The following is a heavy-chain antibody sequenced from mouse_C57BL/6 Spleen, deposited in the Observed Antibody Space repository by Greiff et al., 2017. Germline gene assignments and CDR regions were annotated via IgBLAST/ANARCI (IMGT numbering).Heavy chain of an antibody. CDR3: TRSIYYDCDWFDY. J-gene: IGHJ3*01. V-gene: IGHV7-3*01. CDR1: GFTFTDYY. Sequence: EVKLMESGGGLVQPGGSLSLSCAASGFTFTDYYMSWVRQPPGKALEWLGFIRNKANGYTTEYSLSVKDRFTISRDNSQSILYLQMNALRAEDGATYYCTRSIYYDCDWFDYWGQGTLVTVSA. D-gene: IGHD2-4*01. CDR2: IRNKANGYTT.